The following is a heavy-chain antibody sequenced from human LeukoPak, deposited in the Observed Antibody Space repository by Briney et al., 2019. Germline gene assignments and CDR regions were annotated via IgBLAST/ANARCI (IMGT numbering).Heavy chain of an antibody. V-gene: IGHV3-23*01. D-gene: IGHD3-22*01. Sequence: GGSLRLSCAASGFTFSSFAMSWVRQAPGKGLEWASAISARGDSTYSPDSVKGRFTISRDNSKNTVYLQMNSLRAEDTAVYYCARAVNYYDSSGYYLAQGDAFDIWGQGTMVTVSS. CDR3: ARAVNYYDSSGYYLAQGDAFDI. J-gene: IGHJ3*02. CDR2: ISARGDST. CDR1: GFTFSSFA.